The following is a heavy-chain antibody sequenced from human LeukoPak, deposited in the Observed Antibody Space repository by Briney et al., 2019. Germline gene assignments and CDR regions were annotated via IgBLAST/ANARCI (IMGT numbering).Heavy chain of an antibody. V-gene: IGHV3-66*01. CDR1: GFTVSSNY. CDR2: IYSSRGT. CDR3: ATQWDGGAGAFDT. Sequence: PGGSLRLSCAASGFTVSSNYMSWVRQAPGKGLEWVSIIYSSRGTNYADSVKGRFTISRDNSKNTLYLQMNGLRAEDTAMYYCATQWDGGAGAFDTWGQGTMVTVSS. D-gene: IGHD1-26*01. J-gene: IGHJ3*02.